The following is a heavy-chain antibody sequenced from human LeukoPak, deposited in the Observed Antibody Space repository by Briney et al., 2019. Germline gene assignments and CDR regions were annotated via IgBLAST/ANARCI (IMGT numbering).Heavy chain of an antibody. D-gene: IGHD3-22*01. CDR3: ARDEYYYDSSGYIS. V-gene: IGHV3-23*01. Sequence: GGSLRLSCAASGFTFSSYAMSWVRQAPGKGLEWVSAISGSGGSTYYADSVKGRFTISRDNAKNSLYLQMNSLRAEDTAVYYCARDEYYYDSSGYISWGQGTLVTVSS. J-gene: IGHJ5*02. CDR2: ISGSGGST. CDR1: GFTFSSYA.